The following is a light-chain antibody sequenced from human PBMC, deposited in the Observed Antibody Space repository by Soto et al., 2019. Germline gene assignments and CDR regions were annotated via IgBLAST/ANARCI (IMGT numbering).Light chain of an antibody. CDR2: EVN. Sequence: QSALTQPASLSGSPGQSITISCTGTSSDIGAYNYVSWYQQHPGKAPKLMIYEVNKRPSGVPDRFSGSKSGNTASLTVSGLQAEDEADYYCSSYAGSSNAFGTGTKVTVL. J-gene: IGLJ1*01. V-gene: IGLV2-8*01. CDR3: SSYAGSSNA. CDR1: SSDIGAYNY.